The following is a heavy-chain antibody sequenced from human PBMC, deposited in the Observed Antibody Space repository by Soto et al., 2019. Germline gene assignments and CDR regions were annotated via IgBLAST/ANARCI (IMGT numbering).Heavy chain of an antibody. V-gene: IGHV4-31*03. J-gene: IGHJ4*02. CDR3: ARGNYYSSGYPLYYFDY. CDR1: GGSISSGGYY. D-gene: IGHD3-22*01. CDR2: IYYSGST. Sequence: SETLSLTCTVSGGSISSGGYYWSWIRQHPGKGLEWIGYIYYSGSTYYNPSLKSRVTISVDTSKNQFSLKLSSVTAADTAVYYCARGNYYSSGYPLYYFDYWGQGTLVTVSS.